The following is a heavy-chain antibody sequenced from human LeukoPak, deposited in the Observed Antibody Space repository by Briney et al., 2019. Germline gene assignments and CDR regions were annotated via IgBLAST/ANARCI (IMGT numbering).Heavy chain of an antibody. V-gene: IGHV1-69*05. D-gene: IGHD2-15*01. J-gene: IGHJ3*02. CDR3: GVGGSNFFDYAFDI. Sequence: SVKVSCKASGGTFSSYAISWVRQAPGQGREWMGGIIPIFGTANYAQKFQGRVTITTDESTSTAYMELSSLRSEDTAVYYCGVGGSNFFDYAFDIWGQGTMVTVSS. CDR1: GGTFSSYA. CDR2: IIPIFGTA.